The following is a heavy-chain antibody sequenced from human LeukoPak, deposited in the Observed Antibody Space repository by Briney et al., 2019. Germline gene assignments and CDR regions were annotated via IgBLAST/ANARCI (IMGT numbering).Heavy chain of an antibody. CDR1: GDSFSSHY. D-gene: IGHD4-17*01. CDR3: ARDLVTVTKVFYI. J-gene: IGHJ3*02. CDR2: ISHIGRT. V-gene: IGHV4-59*11. Sequence: PSETLSLTCAVSGDSFSSHYWTWIRQSPGTGLEWIGYISHIGRTNYNPSLKSRVTISIDTSKNQFSLKLRSVTAADTAVYYCARDLVTVTKVFYIWGQGTMVSVSS.